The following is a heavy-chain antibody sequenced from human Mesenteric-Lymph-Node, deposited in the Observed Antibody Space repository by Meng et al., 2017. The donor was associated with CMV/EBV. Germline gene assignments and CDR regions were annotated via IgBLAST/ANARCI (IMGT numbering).Heavy chain of an antibody. CDR2: IKRISDGGTT. J-gene: IGHJ4*02. CDR1: GFTFSYAW. D-gene: IGHD3-16*01. Sequence: GGSLRLSCTVSGFTFSYAWVSWVRQAPGKGLEWVGIIKRISDGGTTDYAAPVKDRFIISRDDSKNSLYLQMNSLKAEDTAVYYCTTGPYDWNYWGQGTLVTVSS. V-gene: IGHV3-15*01. CDR3: TTGPYDWNY.